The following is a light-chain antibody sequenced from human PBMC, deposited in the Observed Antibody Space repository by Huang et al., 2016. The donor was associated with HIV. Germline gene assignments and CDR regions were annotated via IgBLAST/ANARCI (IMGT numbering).Light chain of an antibody. CDR1: QSIDST. CDR2: GAS. CDR3: QQYNNWPPYT. J-gene: IGKJ2*01. V-gene: IGKV3-15*01. Sequence: EIVMTQSPATLSVSPGERATLSCRASQSIDSTLAWYQQKPGQAPKLLMYGASTRATGIPDRCSGSGSGTDFTLTISSLQPEDSAVYYCQQYNNWPPYTFGQGTNLEI.